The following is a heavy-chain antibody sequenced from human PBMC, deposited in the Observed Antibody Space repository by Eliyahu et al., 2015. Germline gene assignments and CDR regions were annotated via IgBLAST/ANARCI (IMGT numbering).Heavy chain of an antibody. CDR3: VKDWSVYNWNLHDS. CDR1: GFAFTSYA. V-gene: IGHV3-23*01. J-gene: IGHJ5*02. Sequence: EVQLLQSGGGLVQPGGSLRLSCAASGFAFTSYAMXWVRQSPGKGLEWVGSITSGTGGTDYKDSVKGRFTISRDNSNDTLYLQMNSLRAEDTAVYYCVKDWSVYNWNLHDSWGQGTLVTVSS. CDR2: ITSGTGGT. D-gene: IGHD1-7*01.